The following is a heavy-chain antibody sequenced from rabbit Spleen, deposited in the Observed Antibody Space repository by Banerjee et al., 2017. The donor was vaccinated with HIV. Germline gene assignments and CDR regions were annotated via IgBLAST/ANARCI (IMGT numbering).Heavy chain of an antibody. CDR2: IDTGSSGDT. CDR1: GFSFSNRYW. V-gene: IGHV1S40*01. J-gene: IGHJ6*01. D-gene: IGHD8-1*01. CDR3: ARDSGSSFSSYGMAL. Sequence: QSLEESGGDLVKPGASLTLTCTASGFSFSNRYWICWVRQAPGKGLEWIACIDTGSSGDTYYASWAKGRFTISKASSTTVTLQMTSLTAADTATYFCARDSGSSFSSYGMALWGPGTLVTVS.